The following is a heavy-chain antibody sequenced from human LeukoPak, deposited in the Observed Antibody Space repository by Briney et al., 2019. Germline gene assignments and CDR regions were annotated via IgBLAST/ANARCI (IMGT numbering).Heavy chain of an antibody. CDR3: AKGDYYGSGSQQ. CDR1: GFTFSSYW. Sequence: PGGSLRLSCAASGFTFSSYWMHWVRQAPGKGLEWVSAISGSGGSTYYADSVKGRFTISRDNSKNTLYLQMNSLRAEDTAVYYCAKGDYYGSGSQQWGQGTLVTVSS. J-gene: IGHJ1*01. D-gene: IGHD3-10*01. V-gene: IGHV3-23*01. CDR2: ISGSGGST.